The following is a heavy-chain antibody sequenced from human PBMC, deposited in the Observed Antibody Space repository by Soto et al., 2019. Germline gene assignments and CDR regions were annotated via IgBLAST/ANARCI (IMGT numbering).Heavy chain of an antibody. V-gene: IGHV4-59*08. J-gene: IGHJ4*02. CDR2: IYYSGST. Sequence: SETLSLTCTVSGGSISGFYWSWIRQPPGKGLEWIANIYYSGSTKYNPSLRSRVTISVGTSKTQFSLNLTSVTAADTAVYYCARRYGSCFDYWGQGTLVTVSS. CDR1: GGSISGFY. D-gene: IGHD5-18*01. CDR3: ARRYGSCFDY.